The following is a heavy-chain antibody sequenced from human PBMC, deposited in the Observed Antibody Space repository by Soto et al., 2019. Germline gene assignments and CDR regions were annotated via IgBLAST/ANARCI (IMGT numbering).Heavy chain of an antibody. D-gene: IGHD3-22*01. V-gene: IGHV3-64D*06. Sequence: RLSCSASGFTFSNYAMHWVRQAPGKGLEYVSAIYSNGGSTFYADSVRGRFTISRDNSKNTLYLQMSSLRAEDTAVYYCVKDRYYYDSSAYRSAYWGQGTLVTVSS. CDR3: VKDRYYYDSSAYRSAY. CDR2: IYSNGGST. CDR1: GFTFSNYA. J-gene: IGHJ4*02.